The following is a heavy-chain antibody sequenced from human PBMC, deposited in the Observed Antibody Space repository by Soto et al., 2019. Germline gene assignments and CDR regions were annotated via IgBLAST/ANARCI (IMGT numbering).Heavy chain of an antibody. CDR2: ISGDGVTT. CDR3: AREYYGLLTGYYTDY. V-gene: IGHV3-74*01. D-gene: IGHD3-9*01. J-gene: IGHJ4*02. Sequence: EVQLVESGGDLVQRGGSLRLSCAASGFPFSSYWMHWVRHTPGKGLDWVARISGDGVTTYYAASVTGRFTGSRDNAKNTLSLQISGLRAEDTAVYYCAREYYGLLTGYYTDYWGQGPLVSVSA. CDR1: GFPFSSYW.